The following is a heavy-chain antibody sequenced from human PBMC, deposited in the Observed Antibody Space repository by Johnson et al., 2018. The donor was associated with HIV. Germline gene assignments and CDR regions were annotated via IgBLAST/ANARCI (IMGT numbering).Heavy chain of an antibody. CDR1: GFKLYEYD. Sequence: VQLVESGGDVVRPGGSLRISCVASGFKLYEYDVSWVRQVPGKGLEWVSGSNWSGGGSAYYADAVRGRFIISRDNSKNTLYLQMNSLRAEDTAVYYCARASYYYGSADIWGQGTMVTVSS. J-gene: IGHJ3*02. CDR2: SNWSGGGSA. V-gene: IGHV3-20*04. CDR3: ARASYYYGSADI. D-gene: IGHD3-10*01.